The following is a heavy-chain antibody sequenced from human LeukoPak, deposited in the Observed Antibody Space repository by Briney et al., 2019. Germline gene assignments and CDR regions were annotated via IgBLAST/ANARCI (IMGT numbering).Heavy chain of an antibody. CDR3: ARGQTYYDFWSGYSGYNWFDP. Sequence: ASVKVSCKASGYTFTGYYMHWVRQAPGQGLVWMGWINPNSGGTNYAQKFQGRVTMTRDTSISTAYMELSRLRSDDTAVYYCARGQTYYDFWSGYSGYNWFDPWGQGTLVTVSS. J-gene: IGHJ5*02. CDR2: INPNSGGT. V-gene: IGHV1-2*02. CDR1: GYTFTGYY. D-gene: IGHD3-3*01.